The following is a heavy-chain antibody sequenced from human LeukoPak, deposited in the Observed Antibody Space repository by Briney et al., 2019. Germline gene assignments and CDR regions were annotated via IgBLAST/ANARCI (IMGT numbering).Heavy chain of an antibody. CDR1: GGSISSYY. V-gene: IGHV4-4*07. Sequence: PWETLSLTCTVSGGSISSYYWTWIRQPAGKGLEWIGRFYSTGSTNYNPSLKSRVTMSVDTSKNQFSLKLSSVTAADTAVYYCARDQYSGSLDYWGQGTLVTVSS. CDR2: FYSTGST. D-gene: IGHD1-26*01. J-gene: IGHJ4*02. CDR3: ARDQYSGSLDY.